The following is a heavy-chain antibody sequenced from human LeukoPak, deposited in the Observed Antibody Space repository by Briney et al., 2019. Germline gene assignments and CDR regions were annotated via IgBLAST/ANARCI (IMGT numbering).Heavy chain of an antibody. CDR3: ARGVGDGYNPFDY. CDR2: VIPIFGIA. CDR1: GGTFSSYA. V-gene: IGHV1-69*04. D-gene: IGHD5-24*01. J-gene: IGHJ4*02. Sequence: SVKVSCKASGGTFSSYAISWVRQAPGQGVEWMGRVIPIFGIANYAQKFQGRVTITADKSTSTAYMELSSLRCEDTAVYYCARGVGDGYNPFDYWGQGTLVTVSS.